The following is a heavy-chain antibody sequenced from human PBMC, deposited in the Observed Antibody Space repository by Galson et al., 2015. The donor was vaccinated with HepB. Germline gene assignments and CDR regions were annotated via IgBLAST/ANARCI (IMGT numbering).Heavy chain of an antibody. CDR2: IDFDGSNV. CDR1: GFSFTSNW. J-gene: IGHJ6*02. V-gene: IGHV3-74*01. CDR3: ARGAFYAMDV. Sequence: SLRLSCAASGFSFTSNWMHWVRQAPGKGLMWVSRIDFDGSNVRYADSVQGRFTISRDNAKNTLHLQMNSLRAEDTAVYYCARGAFYAMDVWGHGTAVTVSS.